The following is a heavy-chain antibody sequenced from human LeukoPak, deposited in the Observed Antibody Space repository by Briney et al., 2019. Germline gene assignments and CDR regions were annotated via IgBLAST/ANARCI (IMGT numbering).Heavy chain of an antibody. CDR3: ARVAMDFEEGIRYCSSTSCQAAFDI. J-gene: IGHJ3*02. CDR2: INPNSGGT. V-gene: IGHV1-2*02. CDR1: GYTFTGYY. D-gene: IGHD2-2*01. Sequence: ASVKVSCKASGYTFTGYYMHWVRQAPGQGLEWMGWINPNSGGTNYAQKFQGRVTMTRDTSISTAYMELSRLRSDDTAVYYCARVAMDFEEGIRYCSSTSCQAAFDIWGQGTMVTASS.